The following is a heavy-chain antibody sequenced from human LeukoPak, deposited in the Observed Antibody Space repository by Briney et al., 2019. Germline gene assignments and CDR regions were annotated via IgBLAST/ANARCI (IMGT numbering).Heavy chain of an antibody. J-gene: IGHJ4*02. D-gene: IGHD3-22*01. CDR3: ARDYYDSSGSSAHFDY. CDR1: GGTFSSYA. CDR2: IIPILGIA. V-gene: IGHV1-69*04. Sequence: ASVKVSCKASGGTFSSYAISWVRQAPGQGLEWMGRIIPILGIANYAQKFQGRVTITADKSTSTAYMELSSLRSEDTAVYYCARDYYDSSGSSAHFDYWGQGTLVTVSS.